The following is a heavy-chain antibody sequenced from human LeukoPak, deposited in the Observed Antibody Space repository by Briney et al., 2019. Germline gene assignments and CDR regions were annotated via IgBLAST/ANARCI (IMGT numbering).Heavy chain of an antibody. D-gene: IGHD4-17*01. V-gene: IGHV3-48*02. CDR1: GFSFSSYA. CDR2: IYSGTSTI. Sequence: GGSLTLSCTASGFSFSSYAMNWVRQAPGKGLEWVSHIYSGTSTISYADSVQGRFTISRDNAKNSLYLQMNSLRDEDTAVYYCARDQDYAFDYWGQGTLVTVSS. J-gene: IGHJ4*02. CDR3: ARDQDYAFDY.